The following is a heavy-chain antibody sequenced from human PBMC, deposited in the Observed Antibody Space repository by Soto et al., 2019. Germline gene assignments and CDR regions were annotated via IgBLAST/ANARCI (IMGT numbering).Heavy chain of an antibody. J-gene: IGHJ4*02. CDR2: IYYSGNT. CDR3: ARGSNTAMAPVNY. D-gene: IGHD5-18*01. Sequence: SETLSLTCTVSGGSIRSGGYYWSWVRQNPRRGLEWIGNIYYSGNTYYNPSLKSRLTISVDTSKNQFSLKLSSVTAADTAVYYCARGSNTAMAPVNYWGQGTLVTVSS. V-gene: IGHV4-31*03. CDR1: GGSIRSGGYY.